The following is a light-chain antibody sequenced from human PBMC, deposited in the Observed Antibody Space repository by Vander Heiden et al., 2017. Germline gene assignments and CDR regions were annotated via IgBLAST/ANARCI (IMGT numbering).Light chain of an antibody. CDR3: QQECSSPYT. V-gene: IGKV3-20*01. Sequence: EIVLTQSPGTLSLSPGERATLSCRASQSVSSSYLAWYQQKPGQAPRLLIYGASSRATGIPDRFSGSGSGTDFTLTISRLEPEDFAVYYCQQECSSPYTFGQGTKLEIK. J-gene: IGKJ2*01. CDR2: GAS. CDR1: QSVSSSY.